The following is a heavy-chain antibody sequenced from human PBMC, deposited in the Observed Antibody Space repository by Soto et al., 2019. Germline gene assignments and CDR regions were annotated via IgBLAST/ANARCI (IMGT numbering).Heavy chain of an antibody. CDR1: GGSISSYY. J-gene: IGHJ1*01. V-gene: IGHV4-59*08. Sequence: QVQLQESGPGLVKPSETLSLTCTVSGGSISSYYWSWIRQPPGKGLEWIGYIYYSGSTNYNPSLTSRVTISVDTSKNQFSLKLSSVTAADTAVYYCARSTLWFGELSQYFQHWGQGTLVTVSS. CDR3: ARSTLWFGELSQYFQH. D-gene: IGHD3-10*01. CDR2: IYYSGST.